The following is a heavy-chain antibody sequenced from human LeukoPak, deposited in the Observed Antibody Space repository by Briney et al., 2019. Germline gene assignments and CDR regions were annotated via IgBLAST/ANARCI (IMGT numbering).Heavy chain of an antibody. D-gene: IGHD3-22*01. Sequence: GASVKVSCKASGYTFTSYYMHWVRQAPGQGLEWMGIINPSGGSTSYAQKFQGRVTMTRDTSTSTVYMELSSLRSEDTAVYYCARVPVKRYYYDSSGYYWQPWGQGTLVTVSS. V-gene: IGHV1-46*01. CDR3: ARVPVKRYYYDSSGYYWQP. J-gene: IGHJ5*02. CDR1: GYTFTSYY. CDR2: INPSGGST.